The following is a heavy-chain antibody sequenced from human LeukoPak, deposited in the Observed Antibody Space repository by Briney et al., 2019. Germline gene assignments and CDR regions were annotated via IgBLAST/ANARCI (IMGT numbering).Heavy chain of an antibody. CDR2: IYYSGRT. V-gene: IGHV4-31*03. Sequence: SETLSLTCTVSGGSISSSSYYWGWIRQHPGKGLEWIGYIYYSGRTYCNPSLKSRLSISVDTSKNQFSLNLTSVTTADTAVYYCARHGTLFGLFDPWGQGTLVTVSS. CDR1: GGSISSSSYY. CDR3: ARHGTLFGLFDP. D-gene: IGHD3/OR15-3a*01. J-gene: IGHJ5*02.